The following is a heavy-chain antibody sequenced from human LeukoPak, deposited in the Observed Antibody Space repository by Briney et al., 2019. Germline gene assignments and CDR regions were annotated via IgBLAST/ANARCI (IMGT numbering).Heavy chain of an antibody. CDR2: INHSGST. CDR3: ARGRGEGRGISMVRGVRAPSYNWFDP. Sequence: SETLSLTCAVYGGSFSGYYWSWIRQPPGKGLEWIGEINHSGSTNYNPSLKSRVTISVDTSKNQFSLRLSSVTAADTAVYYCARGRGEGRGISMVRGVRAPSYNWFDPWGHGTLVTVSS. CDR1: GGSFSGYY. V-gene: IGHV4-34*01. D-gene: IGHD3-10*01. J-gene: IGHJ5*02.